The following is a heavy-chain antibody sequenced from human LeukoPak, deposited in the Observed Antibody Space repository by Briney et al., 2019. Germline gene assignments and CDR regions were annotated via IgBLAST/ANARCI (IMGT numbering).Heavy chain of an antibody. CDR3: AKKYQLLDIDY. Sequence: GGSLRLSCAASGFTFSSYGMHLVRQAAGKGLEWVAVISYDGSNKYYADSVKGRFTISRDNSKNTLYLQMNSLRAEDTAVYYCAKKYQLLDIDYWGQGTLVTVSS. J-gene: IGHJ4*02. V-gene: IGHV3-30*18. D-gene: IGHD2-2*01. CDR1: GFTFSSYG. CDR2: ISYDGSNK.